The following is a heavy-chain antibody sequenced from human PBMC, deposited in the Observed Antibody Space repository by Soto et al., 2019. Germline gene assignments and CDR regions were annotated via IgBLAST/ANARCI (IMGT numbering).Heavy chain of an antibody. CDR3: AMGYALVVPAALYYYYGMDV. J-gene: IGHJ6*02. D-gene: IGHD2-2*01. V-gene: IGHV3-23*01. Sequence: EVQLLESGGGLVQPGGSLRLSCAASGFTFSSYAMSWVRQAPGKGLEWVSAISGSGGSTYYADSVKGRFTISRDNSKNTMYLQMTSLRAEDTAVYYCAMGYALVVPAALYYYYGMDVWGQGTTVTVSS. CDR1: GFTFSSYA. CDR2: ISGSGGST.